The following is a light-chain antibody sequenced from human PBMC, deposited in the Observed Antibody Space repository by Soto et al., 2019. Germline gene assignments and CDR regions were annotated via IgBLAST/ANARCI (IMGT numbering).Light chain of an antibody. CDR1: QSDSSSY. V-gene: IGKV3-20*01. CDR2: GAS. Sequence: ETVLTQSPGTLSLSPGERATLSCRASQSDSSSYLAWYQQKPGQAPRLLIYGASSRATGIPDRFSGSGSGTDFTLTISRLEPEDFAVYYCQQYGRSPPSWTFGQGTKVEIK. J-gene: IGKJ1*01. CDR3: QQYGRSPPSWT.